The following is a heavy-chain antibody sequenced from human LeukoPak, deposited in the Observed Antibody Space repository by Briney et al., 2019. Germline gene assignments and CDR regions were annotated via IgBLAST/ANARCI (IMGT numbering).Heavy chain of an antibody. CDR2: IFYSGTT. V-gene: IGHV4-39*01. Sequence: PSETLSLTCSVSGDSISSTSYYWGWIRQPPGKGLEWIGTIFYSGTTYYNSSLRSRVTISLDTSKNQFSLKLSSVTAADTAVYYCARRGGRDMLRGKRSWFDPWGQGTLVTVSS. CDR3: ARRGGRDMLRGKRSWFDP. CDR1: GDSISSTSYY. D-gene: IGHD3-10*01. J-gene: IGHJ5*02.